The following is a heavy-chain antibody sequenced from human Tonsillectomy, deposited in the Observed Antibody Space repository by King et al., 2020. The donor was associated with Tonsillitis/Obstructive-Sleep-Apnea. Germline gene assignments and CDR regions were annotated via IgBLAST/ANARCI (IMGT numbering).Heavy chain of an antibody. V-gene: IGHV3-48*02. Sequence: VQLVESGGGLVQPGGSLRLSCAASGFTFSSYSMNWVRQAPGKGLEWVSYISSSSSTIYYADSVKGRFTISRDNAKNSLYLQMNSLRDEDTAVYYCARDRDGDYYYYYYMDVWGKGTTVTVSS. CDR3: ARDRDGDYYYYYYMDV. CDR2: ISSSSSTI. CDR1: GFTFSSYS. J-gene: IGHJ6*03. D-gene: IGHD4-17*01.